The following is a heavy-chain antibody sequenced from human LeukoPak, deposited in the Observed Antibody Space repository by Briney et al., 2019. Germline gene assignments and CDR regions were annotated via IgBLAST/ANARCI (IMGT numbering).Heavy chain of an antibody. CDR1: GGSISSYY. CDR2: IYTSGST. V-gene: IGHV4-4*09. D-gene: IGHD3-10*01. J-gene: IGHJ3*02. Sequence: SETLSLTCTVSGGSISSYYWSWIRQPPGKGLEWIGYIYTSGSTNYSPSLKSRVTISVDTPKNQFSLKLSSVTAADTAVYYCARRGFSPYYAFDIWGQGTMVTVSS. CDR3: ARRGFSPYYAFDI.